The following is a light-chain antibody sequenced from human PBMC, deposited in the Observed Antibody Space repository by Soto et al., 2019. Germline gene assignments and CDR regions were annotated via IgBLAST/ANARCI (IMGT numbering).Light chain of an antibody. Sequence: EIVLTQSPRTLSLSPGERATLSCRASQSVSSSFLAWYQQKPGQAPRLLIYGASSRATGIPDRFSGSGSGTDFTLTIGRLEPEDFAVYYCQQYGTLPITFGQGTRLEIK. CDR2: GAS. CDR1: QSVSSSF. J-gene: IGKJ5*01. CDR3: QQYGTLPIT. V-gene: IGKV3-20*01.